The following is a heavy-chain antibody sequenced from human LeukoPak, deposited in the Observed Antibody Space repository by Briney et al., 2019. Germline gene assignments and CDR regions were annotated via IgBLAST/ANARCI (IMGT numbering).Heavy chain of an antibody. CDR1: GGSISSNTYF. Sequence: SETLSLTCTVSGGSISSNTYFWGWIRQPPGKGLEWIGSIYYNGNSFYNPSLKIRFTTSVYTSKNQFSLNLSSVTAADTAVYYCARGRYGSLWGQGTLVTVSS. CDR3: ARGRYGSL. J-gene: IGHJ4*02. CDR2: IYYNGNS. V-gene: IGHV4-39*07. D-gene: IGHD5-18*01.